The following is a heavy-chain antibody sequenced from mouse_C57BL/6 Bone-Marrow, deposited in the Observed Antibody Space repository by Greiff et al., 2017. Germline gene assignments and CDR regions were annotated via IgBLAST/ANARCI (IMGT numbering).Heavy chain of an antibody. Sequence: EVKLEESGAELVRPGASVKLSCTASGFNIKDDYMHWVKQRPEKGLEWIGWIDPENGDTEYASKFQGKATITADTSSNTAYLQLSSLTSEHTAVYYCTTVVHYWGQGTTLPVSS. CDR3: TTVVHY. CDR1: GFNIKDDY. CDR2: IDPENGDT. J-gene: IGHJ2*01. V-gene: IGHV14-4*01. D-gene: IGHD1-1*01.